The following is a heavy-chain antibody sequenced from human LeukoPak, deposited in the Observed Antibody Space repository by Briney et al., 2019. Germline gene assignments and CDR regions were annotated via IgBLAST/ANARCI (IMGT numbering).Heavy chain of an antibody. V-gene: IGHV3-64*01. J-gene: IGHJ4*02. CDR2: ISSNGGST. Sequence: PGGSLRLSCTASGFIFNRNAMHWVRQAPGKGLEYLSAISSNGGSTEYASSVKGRFTTSRDNSKNTLYLQMGTLRAEDTAVYFCARGGATTRRPIDSWGQGTLVTAS. D-gene: IGHD1-26*01. CDR1: GFIFNRNA. CDR3: ARGGATTRRPIDS.